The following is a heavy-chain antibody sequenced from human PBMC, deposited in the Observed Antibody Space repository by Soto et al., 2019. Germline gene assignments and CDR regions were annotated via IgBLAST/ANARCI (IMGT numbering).Heavy chain of an antibody. CDR3: PRIRLRSYDLKSFDH. V-gene: IGHV3-72*01. D-gene: IGHD5-12*01. CDR1: GFTFSDHY. J-gene: IGHJ1*01. CDR2: IRNKANSYST. Sequence: EVQLVESGGGLVQPGGSLRLSCAASGFTFSDHYVDWVRQAPGKGLEWVARIRNKANSYSTEYAASAKGRFTIPRDDSKNLGYLQISSLKTEDPAVYYCPRIRLRSYDLKSFDHWGQGALGNVSS.